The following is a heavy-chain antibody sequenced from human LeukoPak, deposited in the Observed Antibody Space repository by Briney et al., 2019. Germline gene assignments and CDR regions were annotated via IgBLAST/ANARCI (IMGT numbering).Heavy chain of an antibody. D-gene: IGHD1-26*01. Sequence: GGSLRLSCAASGFTFSSYGMHWVRQAPGKGLEWVAFIRYDGSNKYYADSVKGRFTISRDNAKNSLYLQMNSLRAEDTALYYCARREDYYYYMDVWGKGTTVTVSS. CDR1: GFTFSSYG. V-gene: IGHV3-30*02. CDR2: IRYDGSNK. CDR3: ARREDYYYYMDV. J-gene: IGHJ6*03.